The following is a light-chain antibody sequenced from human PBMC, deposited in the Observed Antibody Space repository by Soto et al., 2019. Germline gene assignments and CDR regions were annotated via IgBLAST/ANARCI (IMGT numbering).Light chain of an antibody. CDR1: QSVGIY. V-gene: IGKV3-11*01. CDR2: DAS. Sequence: ELVLTQSPATLSLSPGERATLSCRASQSVGIYLAWYQQKPGQAPRLLIYDASHRATGIPARCCGGGSGTDFPLTISNFAPEDFAVYYCQQRLTWPVYAFAQGTKVEIK. CDR3: QQRLTWPVYA. J-gene: IGKJ2*01.